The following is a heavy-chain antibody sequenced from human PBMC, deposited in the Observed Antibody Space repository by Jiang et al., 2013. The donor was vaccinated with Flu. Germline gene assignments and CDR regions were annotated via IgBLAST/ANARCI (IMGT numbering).Heavy chain of an antibody. CDR3: ARGDSTSVYMDV. J-gene: IGHJ6*02. CDR2: MNPDTGYT. Sequence: SGAEVKKPGASVKVSCKASGYTFTSFEINWVRQVTGQGLEWVGWMNPDTGYTAYAQNFQGRVTMTRNTSISAAYMELSSLGSEDTAVYYCARGDSTSVYMDVWGQGTTVTVSS. D-gene: IGHD6-6*01. V-gene: IGHV1-8*01. CDR1: GYTFTSFE.